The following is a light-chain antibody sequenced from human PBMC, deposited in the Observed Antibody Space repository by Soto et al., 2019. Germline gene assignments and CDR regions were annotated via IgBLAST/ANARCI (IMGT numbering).Light chain of an antibody. CDR1: QSVSSNY. CDR3: QQYGGSPRVT. J-gene: IGKJ4*01. CDR2: SAS. V-gene: IGKV3-20*01. Sequence: EIVLTQSPGTLSLSPGEIVTVSCRASQSVSSNYLAWYQQKPGQAPRVLIYSASSRATGIPDRFSGSGSGTDFTLTINRLEPEDFAVYYCQQYGGSPRVTFGGGTKVEIK.